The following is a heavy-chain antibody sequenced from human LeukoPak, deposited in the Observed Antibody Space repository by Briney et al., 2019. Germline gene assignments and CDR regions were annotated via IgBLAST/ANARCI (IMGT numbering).Heavy chain of an antibody. CDR2: IYYSGST. CDR3: ARDLSGVISY. D-gene: IGHD3-10*01. V-gene: IGHV4-31*03. J-gene: IGHJ4*02. Sequence: PSETLSLTCTVSGASISSGGYYWSWIRQHPGKGLEWLGYIYYSGSTYYNPSLKSRVNISLDTSKNQFSLKLSSVTAADTAVYYCARDLSGVISYRGQGTLVTVPS. CDR1: GASISSGGYY.